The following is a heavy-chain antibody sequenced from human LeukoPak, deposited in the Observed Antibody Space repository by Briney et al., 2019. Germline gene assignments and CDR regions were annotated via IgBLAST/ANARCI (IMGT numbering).Heavy chain of an antibody. CDR3: GRHVSNGWDYHYGLDV. V-gene: IGHV4-39*01. J-gene: IGHJ6*02. CDR1: GGSVASTGCY. Sequence: SETLSLTCTVSGGSVASTGCYWGWIRQPPGKGLEWIGSAYYTGDVYSTPSLKSRLTISVDTSRNQFALTLSSVTAADTAVYYCGRHVSNGWDYHYGLDVWGQGTTVTVSS. D-gene: IGHD6-19*01. CDR2: AYYTGDV.